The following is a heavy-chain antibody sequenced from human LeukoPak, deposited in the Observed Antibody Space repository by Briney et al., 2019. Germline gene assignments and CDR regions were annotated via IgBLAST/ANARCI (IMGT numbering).Heavy chain of an antibody. CDR1: GGSVSSSSYY. Sequence: SETLSLTCTVPGGSVSSSSYYWSWIRQPPGKGLEWIGEINHSGSTNYNPSLKSRVTISVDTSKNQFSLKLSSVTAADTAVYYCARSLTGTGDYWGQGTLVTVSS. CDR2: INHSGST. D-gene: IGHD1-7*01. V-gene: IGHV4-39*07. J-gene: IGHJ4*02. CDR3: ARSLTGTGDY.